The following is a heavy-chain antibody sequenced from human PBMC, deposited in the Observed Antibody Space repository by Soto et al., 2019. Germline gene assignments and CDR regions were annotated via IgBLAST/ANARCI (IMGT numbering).Heavy chain of an antibody. J-gene: IGHJ4*02. CDR3: AHLTRTWLHSDY. D-gene: IGHD5-12*01. CDR2: IYWDDDK. Sequence: QITLKESGPTLVEPTQTLTLTCTFSGFSLSTSGVAVGCIRERPGKALEWLAFIYWDDDKPYSPSLKSRLTIPKDTSKNQVVPTMTNMGPVDTATYYCAHLTRTWLHSDYWGQGTLVTVSS. V-gene: IGHV2-5*02. CDR1: GFSLSTSGVA.